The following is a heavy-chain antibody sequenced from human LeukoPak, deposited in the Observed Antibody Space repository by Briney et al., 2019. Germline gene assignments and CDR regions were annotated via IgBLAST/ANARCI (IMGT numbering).Heavy chain of an antibody. D-gene: IGHD2-2*01. CDR1: GYTFTSYG. Sequence: RGSVKVSCKASGYTFTSYGISWVRQAPGQGLEWMGWISAYNGNTNYAQKIQGRVTMTTDTSTSTAYMELRSLRSDDTAVYYCARVVVPAGGWFDPWGQGTLVTVSS. CDR3: ARVVVPAGGWFDP. V-gene: IGHV1-18*01. CDR2: ISAYNGNT. J-gene: IGHJ5*02.